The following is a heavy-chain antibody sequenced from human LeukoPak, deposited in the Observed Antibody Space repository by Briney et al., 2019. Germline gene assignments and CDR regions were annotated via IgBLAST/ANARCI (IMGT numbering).Heavy chain of an antibody. J-gene: IGHJ6*03. D-gene: IGHD6-13*01. V-gene: IGHV4-4*07. CDR2: IYTSGST. Sequence: SETLSLTCTVSGGSISSYYWSWIRQPAGKGLEWIGRIYTSGSTNYNPSLKSRVTMSVDTSKNQFSLKLSSVTAADTAVYYCARMAAVTYYYYYYMDVWGKGTTVTVSS. CDR1: GGSISSYY. CDR3: ARMAAVTYYYYYYMDV.